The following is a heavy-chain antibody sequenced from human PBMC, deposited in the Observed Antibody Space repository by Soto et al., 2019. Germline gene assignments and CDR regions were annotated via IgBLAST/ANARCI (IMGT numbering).Heavy chain of an antibody. J-gene: IGHJ6*02. D-gene: IGHD3-16*02. CDR1: GYTFTSYG. Sequence: ASVKVSCKASGYTFTSYGISWVRQAPGQGLEWMGWISAYNGNTNYAQKLQGRVTMTTDTSTSTAYMELRSLRSDDTAVYYCARDLHYDYVWGSYRYDDYFNYYYGMDVWGQGTTVTVSS. CDR2: ISAYNGNT. CDR3: ARDLHYDYVWGSYRYDDYFNYYYGMDV. V-gene: IGHV1-18*01.